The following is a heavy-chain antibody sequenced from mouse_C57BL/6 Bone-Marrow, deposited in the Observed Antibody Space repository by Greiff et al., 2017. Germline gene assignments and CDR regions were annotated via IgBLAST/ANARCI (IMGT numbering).Heavy chain of an antibody. CDR3: TRDSFPWFAY. D-gene: IGHD1-1*01. V-gene: IGHV5-9-1*02. Sequence: EVKLVESGAGLVKPGGSLKLSCAASGFTFSSYAMSWVRQTPEKRLEWVAYISSGGDYIYYADTVQGRFTISRDNARNTLYLQMSSLKSEDTAMYYGTRDSFPWFAYWGQGTLVTVSA. J-gene: IGHJ3*01. CDR2: ISSGGDYI. CDR1: GFTFSSYA.